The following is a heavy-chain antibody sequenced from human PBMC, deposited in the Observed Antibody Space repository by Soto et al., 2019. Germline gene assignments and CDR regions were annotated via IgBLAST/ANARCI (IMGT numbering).Heavy chain of an antibody. Sequence: GGSMRLSCAASGFTFSSYWMSWVRQAPGKGLEWVANIKQDGSEKYYVDSVKGRFTISRDNAKNSLYLQMNSLRAEDTAVYYCARAEDDILTGYYPTYYYYYMDVWGKGTTVTVSS. CDR2: IKQDGSEK. CDR1: GFTFSSYW. V-gene: IGHV3-7*01. J-gene: IGHJ6*03. CDR3: ARAEDDILTGYYPTYYYYYMDV. D-gene: IGHD3-9*01.